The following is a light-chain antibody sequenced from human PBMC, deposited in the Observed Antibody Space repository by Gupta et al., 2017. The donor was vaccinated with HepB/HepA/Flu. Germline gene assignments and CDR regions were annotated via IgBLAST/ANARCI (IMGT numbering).Light chain of an antibody. Sequence: QSVLTQPPSASDIPGQRVTISCSGSSSNIGSNTVNWYQQLPGTAPKLLIYINNQRPSGVPARFSGSKSGTSASLAISGLQSEDEADYYCSSWNDSLNVIIFGGGTKVTVL. J-gene: IGLJ2*01. CDR3: SSWNDSLNVII. V-gene: IGLV1-44*01. CDR1: SSNIGSNT. CDR2: INN.